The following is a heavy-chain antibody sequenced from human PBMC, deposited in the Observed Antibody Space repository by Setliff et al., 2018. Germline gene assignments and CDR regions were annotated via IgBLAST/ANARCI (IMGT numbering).Heavy chain of an antibody. CDR3: ARGKIRITMIVVPTGGAFDI. J-gene: IGHJ3*02. Sequence: SETLSLTCTVSGGSISSSSYYWGWIRQPPGKGLEWIGSIYYSGSTYYNPSLKSRVTISVDTSKNQFSLKLSSVTAADTAVYYCARGKIRITMIVVPTGGAFDIWGPGTMVTVSS. CDR2: IYYSGST. D-gene: IGHD3-22*01. V-gene: IGHV4-39*07. CDR1: GGSISSSSYY.